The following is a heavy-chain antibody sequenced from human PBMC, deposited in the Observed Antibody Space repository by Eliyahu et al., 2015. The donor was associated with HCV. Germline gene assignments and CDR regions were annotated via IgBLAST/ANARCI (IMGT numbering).Heavy chain of an antibody. D-gene: IGHD5-24*01. CDR3: ARGDADGWPDDY. CDR2: INXNSGGT. J-gene: IGHJ4*02. Sequence: QVQLVQSGAEVKKPGASVKVSXKASGCDRPPGQGLEWMGWINXNSGGTNYAQKFQGRVTMTRDTSISTAYMELSRLRSDDTAVYYCARGDADGWPDDYWGQGTLVTVSS. V-gene: IGHV1-2*02. CDR1: G.